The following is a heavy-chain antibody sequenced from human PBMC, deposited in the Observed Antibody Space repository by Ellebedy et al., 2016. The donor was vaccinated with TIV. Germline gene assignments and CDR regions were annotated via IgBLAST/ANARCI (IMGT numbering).Heavy chain of an antibody. Sequence: MPSETLSLTCTLSGGSISSYYWSWIRQPPGKGLEWNGYIYYSGSTNYNPSLKSRVTIAVDTSKNQFSLKLTSVTAADTAVYYCARGTIKDGIDYWGQGTLVTVSS. CDR1: GGSISSYY. CDR2: IYYSGST. J-gene: IGHJ4*02. V-gene: IGHV4-59*01. CDR3: ARGTIKDGIDY. D-gene: IGHD4/OR15-4a*01.